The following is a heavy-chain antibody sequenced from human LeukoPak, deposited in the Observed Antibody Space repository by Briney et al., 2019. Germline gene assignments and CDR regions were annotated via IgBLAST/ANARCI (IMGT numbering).Heavy chain of an antibody. CDR1: GGSFSGYY. J-gene: IGHJ4*02. CDR3: ARGSGWYYY. CDR2: INHSGST. V-gene: IGHV4-34*01. Sequence: QSSETLSLTCAVYGGSFSGYYWSWIRQPPGKGLEWIGEINHSGSTNYNPSLKSRVTISVDTSKNRSSLKLSSVTAADTAVYYCARGSGWYYYWGQGTLVTVSS. D-gene: IGHD6-19*01.